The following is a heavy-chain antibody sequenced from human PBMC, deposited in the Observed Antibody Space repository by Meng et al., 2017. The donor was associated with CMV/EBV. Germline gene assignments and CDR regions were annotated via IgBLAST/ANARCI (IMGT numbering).Heavy chain of an antibody. CDR3: AREAPLRFWSGLN. Sequence: GGSLRLSCAASGFTFSSYSMNWVRQAPGKGLDWVSSISSSSSYIYYADSVKGRFTISRDNAKNSLYLQMNSLRAEDTAVYYCAREAPLRFWSGLNWGQGTLVTVSS. V-gene: IGHV3-21*01. CDR1: GFTFSSYS. CDR2: ISSSSSYI. D-gene: IGHD3-3*01. J-gene: IGHJ4*02.